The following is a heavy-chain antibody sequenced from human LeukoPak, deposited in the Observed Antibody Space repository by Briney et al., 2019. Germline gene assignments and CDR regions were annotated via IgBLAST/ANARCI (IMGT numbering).Heavy chain of an antibody. V-gene: IGHV3-30*02. D-gene: IGHD3-9*01. Sequence: GGSLRLSCAASGFTFRSYGMHWVRQAPGKGLEWVAFIRYDGNNKYYADSVKGRFTIFRDNSRNTLYLQMNSLRTEDTAVYYCARDLRVTISMDVWGKGTTVTISS. CDR2: IRYDGNNK. CDR1: GFTFRSYG. CDR3: ARDLRVTISMDV. J-gene: IGHJ6*04.